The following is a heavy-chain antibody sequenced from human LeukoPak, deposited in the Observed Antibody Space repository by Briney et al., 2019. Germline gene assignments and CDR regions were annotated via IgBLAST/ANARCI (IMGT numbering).Heavy chain of an antibody. J-gene: IGHJ5*02. CDR1: GGSISSYY. CDR2: IYYSGST. V-gene: IGHV4-59*01. CDR3: ARAAAVAGTWRFDP. Sequence: SETLSLTCTVSGGSISSYYWSWIRQPPGKGLEWIGYIYYSGSTNYNPSLKSRVTISVDTSKNQFSLKLSSVTAADTAVYYCARAAAVAGTWRFDPWGQGTLVTVSS. D-gene: IGHD6-19*01.